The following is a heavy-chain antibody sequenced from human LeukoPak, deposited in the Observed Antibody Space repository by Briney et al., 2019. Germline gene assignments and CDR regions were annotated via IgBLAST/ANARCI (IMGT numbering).Heavy chain of an antibody. J-gene: IGHJ3*02. Sequence: PGGSLRLSCAASGFTFSTYWMHWVRQAPGKGLVWVSRIYNDESSINYADSVKGCFTISRDNAKNTLYLQMNSLRAEDTAVYFCASSPGSLGNFDIWGQGTMVTVSS. D-gene: IGHD3-16*01. CDR3: ASSPGSLGNFDI. CDR2: IYNDESSI. V-gene: IGHV3-74*01. CDR1: GFTFSTYW.